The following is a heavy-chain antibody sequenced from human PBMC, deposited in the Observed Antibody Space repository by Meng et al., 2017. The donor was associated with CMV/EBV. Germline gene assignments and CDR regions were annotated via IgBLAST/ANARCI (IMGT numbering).Heavy chain of an antibody. D-gene: IGHD3-22*01. V-gene: IGHV1-69*06. CDR2: IIPIFGTA. CDR3: AREPKDYYYDSSGYSNWFDP. J-gene: IGHJ5*02. Sequence: FSIYASSWVRQAPGQGLEWMGGIIPIFGTANYAQKFQGRVTITADKSTSTAYMELSSLRSEDTAVYYCAREPKDYYYDSSGYSNWFDPWGQGTLVTVSS. CDR1: FSIYA.